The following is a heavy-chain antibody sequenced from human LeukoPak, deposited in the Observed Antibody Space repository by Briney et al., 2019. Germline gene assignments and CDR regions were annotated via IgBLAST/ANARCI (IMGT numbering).Heavy chain of an antibody. Sequence: SETLSLTCTVSGGSISSYYWSWIRQPPGKGLEWIGYIYYSGSTNYNPSLKSRVTISVDTSKNQFSLKLGSVTAADTAVYYCARLHAGSSTSEYFDYWGQGSLVTVSS. D-gene: IGHD3-10*01. V-gene: IGHV4-59*08. CDR2: IYYSGST. CDR3: ARLHAGSSTSEYFDY. CDR1: GGSISSYY. J-gene: IGHJ4*02.